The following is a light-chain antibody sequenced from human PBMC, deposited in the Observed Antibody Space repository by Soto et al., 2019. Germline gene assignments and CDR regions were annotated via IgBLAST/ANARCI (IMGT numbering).Light chain of an antibody. J-gene: IGLJ2*01. CDR1: SSNIGKNF. Sequence: QSVLTQPPSVSAAPGQKVTISCSGSSSNIGKNFVSWYQQLPGTAPKLLIYDNDKRPSGIPDRFSGSKSGTSGTLGITGLKTGDEADYYCATWDSSLSSAVFGGGTKVTVL. CDR3: ATWDSSLSSAV. CDR2: DND. V-gene: IGLV1-51*01.